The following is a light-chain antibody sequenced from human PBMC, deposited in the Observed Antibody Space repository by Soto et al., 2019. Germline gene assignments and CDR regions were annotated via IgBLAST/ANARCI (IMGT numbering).Light chain of an antibody. CDR3: QQFNNYPPT. CDR1: QGISSA. CDR2: DAS. V-gene: IGKV1D-13*01. Sequence: AIELTQSPSSLSASVGDRVTITCRASQGISSALAWYQQKPGKAPKLLIYDASSLESGVPARFSGSGSGTDFTLTISSLQPEDFATYYCQQFNNYPPTFGQGTRLEIK. J-gene: IGKJ5*01.